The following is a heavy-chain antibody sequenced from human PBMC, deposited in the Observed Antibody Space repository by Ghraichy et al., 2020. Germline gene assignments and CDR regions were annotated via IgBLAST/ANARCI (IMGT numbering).Heavy chain of an antibody. CDR1: GYTFTDYY. V-gene: IGHV1-2*06. CDR2: INPNSGGT. Sequence: ASVKVSCKAPGYTFTDYYMHWVRQAPGQGLEWMGRINPNSGGTNSAQKFQGRVTMTWATSISTAYMEVSSLTSADTAVYYCARASVDGYSYGLDVWGQGTSVPVSS. CDR3: ARASVDGYSYGLDV. J-gene: IGHJ6*02. D-gene: IGHD3-9*01.